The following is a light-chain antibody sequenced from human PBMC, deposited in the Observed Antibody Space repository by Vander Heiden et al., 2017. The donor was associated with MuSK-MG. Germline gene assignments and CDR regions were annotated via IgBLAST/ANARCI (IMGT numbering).Light chain of an antibody. Sequence: QSALTQPASVSRSPGQSITLSFTGGFKYESWYQQHPGKAPKRWIYDVSYRPSGVSNRFSGSKSGNTASLTISGLQAEDEADYYCSSYTTSDTWVFGGGTKLTVL. V-gene: IGLV2-14*03. CDR2: DVS. CDR3: SSYTTSDTWV. CDR1: GFKY. J-gene: IGLJ3*02.